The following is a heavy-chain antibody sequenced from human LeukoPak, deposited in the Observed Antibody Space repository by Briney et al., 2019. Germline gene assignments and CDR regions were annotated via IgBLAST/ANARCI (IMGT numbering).Heavy chain of an antibody. J-gene: IGHJ4*02. V-gene: IGHV3-7*05. D-gene: IGHD1-14*01. Sequence: GGSLRLSCSASGFTFSSYWMIWVRQAPGKGLEWVANINQVGSEKYYADSVKGRFTISRDNSKNSLYLQLLRLIGEDTALYFCARDHSEPGVFFDYWGQGTLVTVSS. CDR2: INQVGSEK. CDR3: ARDHSEPGVFFDY. CDR1: GFTFSSYW.